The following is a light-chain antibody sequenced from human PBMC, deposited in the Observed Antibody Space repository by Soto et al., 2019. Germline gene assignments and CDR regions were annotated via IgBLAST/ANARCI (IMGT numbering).Light chain of an antibody. CDR3: QQYNNWPRAT. CDR2: RTS. J-gene: IGKJ4*01. Sequence: EIVSTEPPGTLSLSPGERATLSSRASQSISSNLAWYQQKPGQAPRLLMFRTSSRATGFPARFSGSGSGTEFNLTISSLQSEDLGVYYCQQYNNWPRATFGGGTKVDI. V-gene: IGKV3-15*01. CDR1: QSISSN.